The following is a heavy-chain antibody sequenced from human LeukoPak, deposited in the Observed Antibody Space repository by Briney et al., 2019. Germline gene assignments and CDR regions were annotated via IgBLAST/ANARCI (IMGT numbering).Heavy chain of an antibody. CDR2: ISYDGSKK. CDR3: AKHVVGVGFDY. D-gene: IGHD3-22*01. J-gene: IGHJ4*02. Sequence: GGSLRLSCAASGFTFNSYTIYWVRQRPGKGLEWVAVISYDGSKKYYADSVKGRFSISRDNAKNSLYLQMNSLRAEDTAVYYCAKHVVGVGFDYWGQGTLVTVSS. V-gene: IGHV3-30*04. CDR1: GFTFNSYT.